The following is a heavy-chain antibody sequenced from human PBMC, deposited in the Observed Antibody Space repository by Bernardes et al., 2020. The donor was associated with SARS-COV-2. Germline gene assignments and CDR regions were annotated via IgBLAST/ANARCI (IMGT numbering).Heavy chain of an antibody. V-gene: IGHV1-2*02. J-gene: IGHJ4*02. Sequence: ASVKVSCKASGYTFTGYYMHWVRQAPGQGLEWMGWINPNSGGTNYAQKFQGRVTMTRDTSISTAYMELSRLRSDDTAVYYCATMESWGSSPFDDGGQGTLVTVSS. CDR2: INPNSGGT. CDR3: ATMESWGSSPFDD. D-gene: IGHD6-13*01. CDR1: GYTFTGYY.